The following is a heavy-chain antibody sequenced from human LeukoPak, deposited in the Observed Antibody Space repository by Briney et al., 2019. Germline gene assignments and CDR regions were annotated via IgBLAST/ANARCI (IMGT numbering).Heavy chain of an antibody. Sequence: GGSLRLSCTAYGFTFSSYSMNWVRQAPWKGLEWVSSISRSSSYIYYADSVKGRFTISRDNAKNSLYLQMNSLRAEDTAVYYCARTSGFYDSSGYIFDYWGQGTLVTVSS. D-gene: IGHD3-22*01. V-gene: IGHV3-21*01. CDR1: GFTFSSYS. CDR3: ARTSGFYDSSGYIFDY. J-gene: IGHJ4*02. CDR2: ISRSSSYI.